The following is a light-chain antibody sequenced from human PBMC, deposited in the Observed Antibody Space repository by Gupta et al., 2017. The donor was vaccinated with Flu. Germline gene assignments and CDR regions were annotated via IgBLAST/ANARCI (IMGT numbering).Light chain of an antibody. J-gene: IGKJ2*01. V-gene: IGKV3-20*01. Sequence: TLSLSPGERATLSCRASQSVSSSYLAWYQQRSGQAPRLLIYGASSRSTGVPDRFSGSGSGTDFTLTISRLEPEDFAVYYCQQYGSSPPYTFGQGTKLEIK. CDR1: QSVSSSY. CDR3: QQYGSSPPYT. CDR2: GAS.